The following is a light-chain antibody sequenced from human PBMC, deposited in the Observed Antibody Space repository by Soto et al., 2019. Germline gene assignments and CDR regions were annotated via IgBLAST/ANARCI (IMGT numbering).Light chain of an antibody. CDR1: QSVGSY. V-gene: IGKV3-11*01. CDR3: QQRSSWPLT. CDR2: DAF. J-gene: IGKJ4*01. Sequence: EIVLTQSPATLSLSPGERATLSCRSSQSVGSYFAWYQQKPGQAPRLLIYDAFSMSTGIPARFSGSGSGTDFTLTISSLEPDDFAVYFCQQRSSWPLTFGGGTMVEIK.